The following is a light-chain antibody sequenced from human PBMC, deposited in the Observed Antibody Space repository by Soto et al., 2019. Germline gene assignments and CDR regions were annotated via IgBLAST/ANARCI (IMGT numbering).Light chain of an antibody. CDR1: SSDVGSNY. CDR2: ETN. CDR3: GTWDSSLSADV. Sequence: QSVLTQPPSVSAAPGQTVTISCSGSSSDVGSNYVCWYQQFSGSAPKLLIYETNKRSSGIPDRFSGSKSGASATLAITGLQTGDEADSYCGTWDSSLSADVFGTGTKLTVL. V-gene: IGLV1-51*02. J-gene: IGLJ1*01.